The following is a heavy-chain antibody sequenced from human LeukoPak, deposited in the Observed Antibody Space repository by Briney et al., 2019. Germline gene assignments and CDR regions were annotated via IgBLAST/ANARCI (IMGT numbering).Heavy chain of an antibody. V-gene: IGHV1-24*01. CDR3: ATITTYYLNY. D-gene: IGHD1-14*01. CDR2: FDPEDGET. Sequence: GGSLRLSCAASGFTFSTYAMSWVRQAPGKGLEWMGGFDPEDGETIYAQKFQGRVTMTEDTSTDTAYMELSSLRSEDTAVYYCATITTYYLNYWGQGTLVTVSS. J-gene: IGHJ4*02. CDR1: GFTFSTYA.